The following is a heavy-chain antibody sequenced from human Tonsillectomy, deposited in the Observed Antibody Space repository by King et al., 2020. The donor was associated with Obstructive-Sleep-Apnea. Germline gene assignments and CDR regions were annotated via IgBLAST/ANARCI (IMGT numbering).Heavy chain of an antibody. CDR2: SYHSGST. J-gene: IGHJ3*02. D-gene: IGHD3-22*01. Sequence: QLQESGPGLVKPSETLSLTCTVSGYSISSGYYWGWIRQPPGKGREWIRRSYHSGSTYYNPSLTSQVTISVDTSKNQFSLKLSSVTAADTAVYYCARDHDSSGYYLRDAFDIWGQGTMVTVSS. CDR3: ARDHDSSGYYLRDAFDI. V-gene: IGHV4-38-2*02. CDR1: GYSISSGYY.